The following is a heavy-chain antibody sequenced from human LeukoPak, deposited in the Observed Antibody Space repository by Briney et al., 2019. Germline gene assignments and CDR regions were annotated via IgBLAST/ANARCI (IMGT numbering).Heavy chain of an antibody. D-gene: IGHD2-21*02. Sequence: PGGSLRLSCAASGSTFSSYEMNWVRQAPGKGLEWVSYISSSGSTIYYADSVKGRFTISRDNAKNSLYLQMNSLRAEDTAVYYCVRDRGLVTAQSYYYYGMDVWGQGTTVTVSS. V-gene: IGHV3-48*03. CDR1: GSTFSSYE. CDR3: VRDRGLVTAQSYYYYGMDV. CDR2: ISSSGSTI. J-gene: IGHJ6*02.